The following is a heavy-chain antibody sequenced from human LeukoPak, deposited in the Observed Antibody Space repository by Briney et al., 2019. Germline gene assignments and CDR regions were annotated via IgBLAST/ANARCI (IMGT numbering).Heavy chain of an antibody. J-gene: IGHJ4*02. CDR3: ARVRYFDSTGYYYDFDY. D-gene: IGHD3-22*01. V-gene: IGHV4-38-2*02. CDR1: GYSVSRGYF. Sequence: SETLSLTCTVSGYSVSRGYFWGWIRQPPGKGLEWIGNIYHSGSTYYNPSLKSRVTISIDTSKNQFSLEVTSVTAADTAVYFCARVRYFDSTGYYYDFDYWGQGTLVTVSS. CDR2: IYHSGST.